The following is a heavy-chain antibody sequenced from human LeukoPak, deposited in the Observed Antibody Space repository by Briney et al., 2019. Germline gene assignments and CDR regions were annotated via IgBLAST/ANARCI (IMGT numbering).Heavy chain of an antibody. J-gene: IGHJ4*02. D-gene: IGHD1-7*01. V-gene: IGHV1-2*02. CDR1: GYTFTGYY. CDR3: ARDGSQMTIAGTAVDY. CDR2: INPNNGGT. Sequence: GASVTVSCKASGYTFTGYYVHWVRQAPGQGLEWMGWINPNNGGTEYAQKFRGRVTMTRDTSTGTVYMNLNSLRSDDTAVYYCARDGSQMTIAGTAVDYWGQGTLVTVSS.